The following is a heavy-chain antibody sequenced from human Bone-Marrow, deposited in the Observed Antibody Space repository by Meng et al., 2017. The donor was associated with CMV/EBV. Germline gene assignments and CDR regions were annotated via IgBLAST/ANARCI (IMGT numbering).Heavy chain of an antibody. J-gene: IGHJ6*02. CDR1: GFTFSSYS. D-gene: IGHD3-22*01. CDR2: ISSSSSYI. Sequence: GESLKTSCAASGFTFSSYSMNWVRQAPGKGLEWVSSISSSSSYIYYADSVKGRFTISRDNSKNTLYPQMNSLRAEDTAVYHCAKVDRGYYNYGMDGWCQGTTVTVSS. V-gene: IGHV3-21*04. CDR3: AKVDRGYYNYGMDG.